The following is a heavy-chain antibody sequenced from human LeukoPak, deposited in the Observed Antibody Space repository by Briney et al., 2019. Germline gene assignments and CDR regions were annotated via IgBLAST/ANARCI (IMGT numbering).Heavy chain of an antibody. Sequence: PGGSLRLSCAASGFTFSSYGMHWVRQAPGKGLEWVAVISYDGSNKYYADSVKGRFTISRDNSKNTLYLQMNSLRAEDTAVYYCAKGPVPPGYWGQGTLVTVSS. CDR3: AKGPVPPGY. V-gene: IGHV3-30*18. D-gene: IGHD3-10*02. CDR1: GFTFSSYG. J-gene: IGHJ4*02. CDR2: ISYDGSNK.